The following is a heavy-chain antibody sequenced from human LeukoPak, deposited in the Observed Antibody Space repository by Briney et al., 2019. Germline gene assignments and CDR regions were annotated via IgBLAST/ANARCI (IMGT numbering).Heavy chain of an antibody. CDR2: IWYDGSNK. Sequence: PGGSLRLSCAASGFTFSSYGMHWVRQAPGKGLEWVAVIWYDGSNKYYADSVKGRFTISRDNSKNTLYLQMNSLRAEDTAVYYCARDMVGAGSKGLDYWGQGTLVTVSS. CDR3: ARDMVGAGSKGLDY. V-gene: IGHV3-33*01. J-gene: IGHJ4*02. D-gene: IGHD3-10*01. CDR1: GFTFSSYG.